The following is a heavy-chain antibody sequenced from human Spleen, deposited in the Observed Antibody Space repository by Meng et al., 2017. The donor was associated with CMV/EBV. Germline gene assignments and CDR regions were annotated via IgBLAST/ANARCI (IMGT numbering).Heavy chain of an antibody. J-gene: IGHJ6*02. CDR2: ISYDGTNK. V-gene: IGHV3-30*04. CDR1: GFSFNTHA. CDR3: VRDQGGESMIAVLIERFGMDV. Sequence: GESLKISCAASGFSFNTHAMHWVRQAPGKGLEWVAVISYDGTNKYIADSVQGRLTISRDNSKNNLYLQMNSLTVEDTAVYYCVRDQGGESMIAVLIERFGMDVWGQGTTVTVSS. D-gene: IGHD3-22*01.